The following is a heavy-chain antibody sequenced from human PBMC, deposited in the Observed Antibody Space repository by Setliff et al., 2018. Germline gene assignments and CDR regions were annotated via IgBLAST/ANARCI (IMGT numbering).Heavy chain of an antibody. Sequence: GESLKISCKSYGYTFTNYWIGWVRQMPGKGLEWMGVVYCGDSDTRYSPSFQGQVTMSADRSIRSAYLQWSSLKASDTAMYYCARLGYSDGFDIWGQGTMVTVSS. V-gene: IGHV5-51*01. CDR3: ARLGYSDGFDI. CDR2: VYCGDSDT. D-gene: IGHD5-18*01. CDR1: GYTFTNYW. J-gene: IGHJ3*02.